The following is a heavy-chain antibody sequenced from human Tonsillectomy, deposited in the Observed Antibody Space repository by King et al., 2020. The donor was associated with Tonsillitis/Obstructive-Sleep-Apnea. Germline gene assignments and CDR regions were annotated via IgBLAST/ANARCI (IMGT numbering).Heavy chain of an antibody. CDR2: ISFDGSNK. D-gene: IGHD2-21*01. V-gene: IGHV3-30*18. CDR3: AKYLFEPVIFCDGECYSLGYMDV. Sequence: VQLVESGGGVVQPGRSLRHSCADSGFTFSTYGMHWVRQAPGKGLEWVAVISFDGSNKYYADSVKGRFTISRDNSKNTLYLQMNSLRAEDTAVYYGAKYLFEPVIFCDGECYSLGYMDVGGKGTTVTVSS. CDR1: GFTFSTYG. J-gene: IGHJ6*03.